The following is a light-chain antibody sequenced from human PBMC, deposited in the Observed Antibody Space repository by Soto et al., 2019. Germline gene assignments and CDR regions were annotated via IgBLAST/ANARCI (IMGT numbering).Light chain of an antibody. V-gene: IGKV3-20*01. Sequence: EIVLTQSPGTLSLSPGERVTLSCRASQSVNSNLAWYQQKPGQAPRFLIHGASIRATGIPDRFSGSGSGTDFTLTISRLEPEDFAVYHCQQYGRSPLTFGGGTKVDIK. CDR1: QSVNSN. CDR2: GAS. CDR3: QQYGRSPLT. J-gene: IGKJ4*01.